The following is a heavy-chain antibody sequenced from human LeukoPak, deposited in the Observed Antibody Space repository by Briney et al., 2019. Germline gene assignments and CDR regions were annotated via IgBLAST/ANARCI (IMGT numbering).Heavy chain of an antibody. V-gene: IGHV3-30*02. Sequence: GGSLRLSCAASGFTFSSYGMHWVRQAPGKGLEWVAFIRYDGSNRYYADSVKGRFSISRDSSKNILYLQMNSLRAEDTAVYYCAKDRCSNGVGCYYYYMDVWGKGTTVTISS. CDR2: IRYDGSNR. J-gene: IGHJ6*03. CDR1: GFTFSSYG. CDR3: AKDRCSNGVGCYYYYMDV. D-gene: IGHD2-8*01.